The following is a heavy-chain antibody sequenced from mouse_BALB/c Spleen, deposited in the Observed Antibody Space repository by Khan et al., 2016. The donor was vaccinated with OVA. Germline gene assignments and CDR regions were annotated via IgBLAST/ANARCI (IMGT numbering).Heavy chain of an antibody. D-gene: IGHD2-14*01. CDR1: GYTFTNAG. CDR2: INTHSGVP. V-gene: IGHV9-4*02. CDR3: AGGGAAYDRNDGGAMDY. J-gene: IGHJ4*01. Sequence: QIQLVQSGPELKKPGETVRISCKASGYTFTNAGMQWVQKMPGKGLKWIGWINTHSGVPKYAEDFKGRFAFSLETSASTVYLQITNLKNEDTATFFCAGGGAAYDRNDGGAMDYWGQGTSVTVSS.